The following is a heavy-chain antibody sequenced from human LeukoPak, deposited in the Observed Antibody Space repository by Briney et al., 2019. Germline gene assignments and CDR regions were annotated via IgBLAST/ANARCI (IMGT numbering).Heavy chain of an antibody. CDR1: GGSIRSYY. Sequence: SETLSLTCTVSGGSIRSYYWSWIRQPAGKGLEWIGRIYTSGSTNYNPSLKSRVTMSVDTSKNQFSLKLSSVTAADTAVYYCARLVVVPAANLWYFDLWGRGTLVTVSS. CDR2: IYTSGST. J-gene: IGHJ2*01. CDR3: ARLVVVPAANLWYFDL. V-gene: IGHV4-4*07. D-gene: IGHD2-2*01.